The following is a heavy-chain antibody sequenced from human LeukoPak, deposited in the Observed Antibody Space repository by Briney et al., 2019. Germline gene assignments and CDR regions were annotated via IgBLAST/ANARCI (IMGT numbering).Heavy chain of an antibody. Sequence: KSGGSLRLSCAASGFTFSSYAMNWFRQAPGKGLEWVGFIRSNAFGGTTEYAASVKGRFTISRDDSKYIAYLQMNSLITEDTALYYCTRDGGFSYGLRVTFDYWGQGTLVTVSS. CDR2: IRSNAFGGTT. D-gene: IGHD5-18*01. V-gene: IGHV3-49*05. CDR3: TRDGGFSYGLRVTFDY. J-gene: IGHJ4*02. CDR1: GFTFSSYA.